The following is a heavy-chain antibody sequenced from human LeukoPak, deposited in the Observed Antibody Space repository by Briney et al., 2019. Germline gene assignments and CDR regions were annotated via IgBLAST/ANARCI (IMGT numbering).Heavy chain of an antibody. CDR1: GYSISSGYY. Sequence: SETLSLTCTVSGYSISSGYYWGWIRQPPGKGLEWIGSIYHSGSTYYNPSLKSRVTISVDTSKNQFSLKLSSVTAADTAVYYCARDFPVYCSGGSCYYDYWGQGTLVTVSS. CDR3: ARDFPVYCSGGSCYYDY. V-gene: IGHV4-38-2*02. D-gene: IGHD2-15*01. J-gene: IGHJ4*02. CDR2: IYHSGST.